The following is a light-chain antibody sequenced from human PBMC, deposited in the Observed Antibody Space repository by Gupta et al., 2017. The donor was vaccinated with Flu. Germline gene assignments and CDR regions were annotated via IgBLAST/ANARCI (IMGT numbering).Light chain of an antibody. Sequence: VLTQSPGTLSLSPGERATLSCRASQSVSSGYLAWYQQKRGQAPRLLIHDTSTRATGIPDRFSGSGSGTDFTLTITRLEPEDFAVYYCQQDGRSPRTFGQGTKVE. CDR2: DTS. CDR3: QQDGRSPRT. V-gene: IGKV3-20*01. CDR1: QSVSSGY. J-gene: IGKJ1*01.